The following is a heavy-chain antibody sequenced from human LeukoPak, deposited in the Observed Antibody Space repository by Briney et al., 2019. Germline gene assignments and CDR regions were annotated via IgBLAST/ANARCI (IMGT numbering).Heavy chain of an antibody. CDR2: ISGSGGST. CDR1: GLIFSSYA. CDR3: AREAKDCTGGTCHSGGGYYFQY. J-gene: IGHJ4*02. Sequence: GSLRLSCAASGLIFSSYAMSWVRQVPGKGLEWVSSISGSGGSTYYADSVKGRFTVSRDNSKNTLFLQMNSLRGDDTAVYYCAREAKDCTGGTCHSGGGYYFQYWGQGNLVAVSS. D-gene: IGHD2-15*01. V-gene: IGHV3-23*01.